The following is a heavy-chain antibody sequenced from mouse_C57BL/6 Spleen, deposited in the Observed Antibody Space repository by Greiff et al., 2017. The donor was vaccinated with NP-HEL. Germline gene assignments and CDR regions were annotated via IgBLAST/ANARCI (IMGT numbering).Heavy chain of an antibody. CDR2: IYPGDGDT. Sequence: QVQLQQSGAELVKPGASVTISCKASGYAFSSYWMNWVKQRPGKGLAWIGQIYPGDGDTNYNGKFKGKATLTADKSSSTAYMQLSSLTSEDSAVYFCARHWDVSYFDYWGQGTTLTVSS. V-gene: IGHV1-80*01. CDR3: ARHWDVSYFDY. CDR1: GYAFSSYW. D-gene: IGHD4-1*01. J-gene: IGHJ2*01.